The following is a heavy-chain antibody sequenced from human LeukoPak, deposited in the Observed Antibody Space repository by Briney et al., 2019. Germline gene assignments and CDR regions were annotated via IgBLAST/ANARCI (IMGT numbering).Heavy chain of an antibody. CDR1: GFIFSSYA. V-gene: IGHV3-30*04. CDR2: ISYDGSNK. Sequence: GRSLRLSCAASGFIFSSYAMHWVRQAPGKGLEWVAVISYDGSNKYYADSVKGRFTISRDNSQNTLYLQKNSLRTEDTAVYYCTPPMVRGLHRTGPYNGMDVWGKGTTVTVPP. D-gene: IGHD3-10*01. J-gene: IGHJ6*04. CDR3: TPPMVRGLHRTGPYNGMDV.